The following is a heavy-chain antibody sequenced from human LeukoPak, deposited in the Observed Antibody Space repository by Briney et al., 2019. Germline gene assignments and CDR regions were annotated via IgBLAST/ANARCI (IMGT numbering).Heavy chain of an antibody. D-gene: IGHD3-9*01. V-gene: IGHV3-21*01. J-gene: IGHJ4*02. Sequence: GGSLRLSCAASGFTFSSYSMNWVRQAPGKGLEWVSSISSSSSYIYYADSVKGRFTNSRDNAKNSLYLQMNSLRAEDTAVYYCARDREYYDILTGYHNDYWGQGTLVTVSS. CDR3: ARDREYYDILTGYHNDY. CDR1: GFTFSSYS. CDR2: ISSSSSYI.